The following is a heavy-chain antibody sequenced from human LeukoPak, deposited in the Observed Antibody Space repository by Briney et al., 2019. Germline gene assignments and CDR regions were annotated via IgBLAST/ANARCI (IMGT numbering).Heavy chain of an antibody. CDR1: GGSVSSGSYY. D-gene: IGHD1-1*01. V-gene: IGHV4-61*01. Sequence: SETLSLTCTVSGGSVSSGSYYWSWIRQPPGKGLEWIGYIYYSGSTNYNPSLKSRVTISVDTSKNQFSLKLSSVTAADTAVYYCARDRLDWMDYGMDVWGQGTTVTVSS. CDR2: IYYSGST. CDR3: ARDRLDWMDYGMDV. J-gene: IGHJ6*02.